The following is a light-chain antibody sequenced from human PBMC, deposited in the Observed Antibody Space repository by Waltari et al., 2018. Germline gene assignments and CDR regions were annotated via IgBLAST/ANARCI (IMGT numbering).Light chain of an antibody. CDR3: CSYAGSSTWV. J-gene: IGLJ3*02. V-gene: IGLV2-23*01. Sequence: QSALTQPASVSGSPGQSITISCTGTSSDVGSYNLVSWYHQHPGQAPKLRIYEGSKRPSGVSNRFSGSKSGNTASLTFSGLQAEDEADYYCCSYAGSSTWVFGGGTKLTVL. CDR2: EGS. CDR1: SSDVGSYNL.